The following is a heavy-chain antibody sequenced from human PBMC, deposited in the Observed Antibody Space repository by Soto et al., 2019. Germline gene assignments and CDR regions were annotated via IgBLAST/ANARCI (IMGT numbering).Heavy chain of an antibody. V-gene: IGHV3-74*01. CDR1: GFTFRNQW. CDR3: ARGGAAGRGDAIDI. Sequence: EVQLEESGGGSVQLGESLRVSCVASGFTFRNQWMHWVRQVPGKGLVWVCRINGDGTRASYADFVKGRFTISRDNAQNLLFLQLNSRRVDDAGVYHCARGGAAGRGDAIDIWGPGTTVAVSS. CDR2: INGDGTRA. J-gene: IGHJ3*02. D-gene: IGHD3-10*01.